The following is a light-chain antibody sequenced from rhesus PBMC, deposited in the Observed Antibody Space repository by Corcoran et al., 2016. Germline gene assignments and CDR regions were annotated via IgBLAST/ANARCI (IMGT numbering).Light chain of an antibody. Sequence: DIVMTQSPDSLAVSLGERVTINCKSSQSLLYSSKNKNYLVWYPQKPRQATKLLSDWASTRESGVPKRFSGRGSGTDFTLTISGLQAEDVAVYYFQQYYSSPLAFGQGTKVEIK. J-gene: IGKJ1*01. CDR3: QQYYSSPLA. CDR1: QSLLYSSKNKNY. V-gene: IGKV4-1*01. CDR2: WAS.